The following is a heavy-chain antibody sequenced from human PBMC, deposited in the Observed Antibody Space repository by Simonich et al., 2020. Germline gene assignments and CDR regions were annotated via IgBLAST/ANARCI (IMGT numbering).Heavy chain of an antibody. CDR3: ARWPSIPASYGSGSYFDY. J-gene: IGHJ4*02. V-gene: IGHV1-2*02. Sequence: QVQLVQSGAEVKKPGASVKVSCKASGYTFTGYYMHWVRPAPGKGLEELGMSNHNSGGTNDAQKFQGRVTMTRDTSISTAYMELSRLRSDDTAVYYRARWPSIPASYGSGSYFDYWGQGTLVTVSS. CDR2: SNHNSGGT. CDR1: GYTFTGYY. D-gene: IGHD3-10*01.